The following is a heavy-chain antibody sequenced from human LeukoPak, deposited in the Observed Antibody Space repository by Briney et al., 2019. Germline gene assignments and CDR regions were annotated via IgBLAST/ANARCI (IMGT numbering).Heavy chain of an antibody. V-gene: IGHV3-21*01. CDR3: ARGSGIAAAGTEDY. CDR2: ISSSSSYI. Sequence: GGSLRLSCAASGFTFSSHSMNWVRQAPGKGLEWVSSISSSSSYIYYADSVKGRFTISRDNAKNSLYLQMNSLRAEDTAVYYCARGSGIAAAGTEDYWGQGTLVTVSS. D-gene: IGHD6-13*01. CDR1: GFTFSSHS. J-gene: IGHJ4*02.